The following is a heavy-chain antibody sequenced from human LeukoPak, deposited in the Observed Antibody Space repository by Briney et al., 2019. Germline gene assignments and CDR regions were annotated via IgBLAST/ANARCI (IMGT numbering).Heavy chain of an antibody. V-gene: IGHV1-18*01. J-gene: IGHJ3*02. Sequence: ASVKVSFKASGYTFTSYGISWVRQAPGQGLEWMGWISAYNGNTNYAQKFQGRVTMTRDTSTSTVYMELSSLTSEDTAVYYCARGDHVRIYAESAFDIWGQGTMVTVSS. D-gene: IGHD3-3*01. CDR3: ARGDHVRIYAESAFDI. CDR1: GYTFTSYG. CDR2: ISAYNGNT.